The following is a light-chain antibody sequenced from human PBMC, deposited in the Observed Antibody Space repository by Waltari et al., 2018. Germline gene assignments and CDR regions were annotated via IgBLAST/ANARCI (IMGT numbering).Light chain of an antibody. Sequence: QSVLTQPPSASGTPGQRVTISCSGGSSTFITSPVNWYQHLPGPAPKLLIYFNNLRPSGVPDRFSGSKSGTSASLAITGLQSEDEASYYCSIWDDSLNGPVFGGGTTLTVL. CDR1: SSTFITSP. J-gene: IGLJ3*02. CDR3: SIWDDSLNGPV. V-gene: IGLV1-44*01. CDR2: FNN.